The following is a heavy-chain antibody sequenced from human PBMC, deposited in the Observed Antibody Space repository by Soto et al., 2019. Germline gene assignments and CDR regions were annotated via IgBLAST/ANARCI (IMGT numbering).Heavy chain of an antibody. J-gene: IGHJ4*02. Sequence: EVQLVESGGGLVKPGGSLRLSCAASGFTFSSYSMNWVRQAPGKGLEWVSSISSSSSYIYYADSVKGRFTISRDNAKNSLYLQMNSLRAEDTAVYYCARDPWFGVVTKPYYFDYWGQGTLVTVSS. CDR3: ARDPWFGVVTKPYYFDY. V-gene: IGHV3-21*01. D-gene: IGHD3-3*01. CDR1: GFTFSSYS. CDR2: ISSSSSYI.